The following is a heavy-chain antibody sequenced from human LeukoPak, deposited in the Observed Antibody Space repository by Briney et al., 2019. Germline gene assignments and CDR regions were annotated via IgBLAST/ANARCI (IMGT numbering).Heavy chain of an antibody. CDR3: ARALSHCLDY. CDR1: AFTFSDYS. V-gene: IGHV3-7*01. D-gene: IGHD3-16*01. J-gene: IGHJ4*02. Sequence: GGSLRLSCAASAFTFSDYSMNWVRQAPGKGLEWVANIKHDGSEKYYVDSVKGRFSISRDNAKKSLYLQMNSLRAEDTAVYYCARALSHCLDYWGQGTLVTVSS. CDR2: IKHDGSEK.